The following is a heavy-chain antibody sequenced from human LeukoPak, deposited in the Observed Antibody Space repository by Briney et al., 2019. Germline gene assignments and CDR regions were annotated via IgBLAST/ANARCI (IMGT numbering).Heavy chain of an antibody. CDR2: ISAYNGNT. V-gene: IGHV1-18*01. J-gene: IGHJ6*02. D-gene: IGHD1-26*01. CDR1: GYTFTSYG. CDR3: ARDDASGSYGVWGYGMDV. Sequence: ASVKVSCKASGYTFTSYGISWVRRAPGQGLEWMGWISAYNGNTNYAQKLQGRVTMTTDTSTSTAYMELRSLRSDDTAVYYCARDDASGSYGVWGYGMDVWGQGTTVTVSS.